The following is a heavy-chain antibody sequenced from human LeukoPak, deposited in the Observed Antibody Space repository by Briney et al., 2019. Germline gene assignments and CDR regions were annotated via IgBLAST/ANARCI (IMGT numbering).Heavy chain of an antibody. CDR2: ISYDGSNK. CDR1: GFTFSSYA. Sequence: PGRSLRLSCAASGFTFSSYAMHWVRQAPGKGLEWVAVISYDGSNKYYADSVKGRFTISRDNSKNTLYLQMNSLRAEDTAVYYCARERLPRAARPLWDWFDPWGQGTLVTVSS. J-gene: IGHJ5*02. D-gene: IGHD6-6*01. CDR3: ARERLPRAARPLWDWFDP. V-gene: IGHV3-30-3*01.